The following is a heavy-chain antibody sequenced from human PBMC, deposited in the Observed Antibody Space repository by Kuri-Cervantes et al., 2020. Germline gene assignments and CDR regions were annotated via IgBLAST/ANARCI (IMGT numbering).Heavy chain of an antibody. Sequence: ESLKISCAVYGGSFSGYYWSWIRQPPGKGLEWIGEINHSGSTNYNPSLKSRVTISVDTSKNQFSLKLSSVTAADTAVYYCAREGSYYGSGRKTDYWGQGTLVTVSS. CDR1: GGSFSGYY. CDR3: AREGSYYGSGRKTDY. D-gene: IGHD3-10*01. V-gene: IGHV4-34*01. CDR2: INHSGST. J-gene: IGHJ4*02.